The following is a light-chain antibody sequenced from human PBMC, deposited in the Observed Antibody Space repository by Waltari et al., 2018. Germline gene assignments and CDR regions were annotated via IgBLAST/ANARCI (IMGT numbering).Light chain of an antibody. V-gene: IGKV3-20*01. J-gene: IGKJ1*01. CDR3: QQFGISPWT. CDR2: GSF. Sequence: VVLTQSPDTLSLSPGESATLSCRASQSVSTSYLAWYQHKLGQAPRLLIYGSFARATGIPDWFSGSGSGTEFTLTIDRLEPEDFAVYYCQQFGISPWTFGQGTTVEIK. CDR1: QSVSTSY.